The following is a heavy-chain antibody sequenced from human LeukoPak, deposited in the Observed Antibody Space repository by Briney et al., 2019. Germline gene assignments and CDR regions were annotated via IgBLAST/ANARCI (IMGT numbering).Heavy chain of an antibody. J-gene: IGHJ5*02. D-gene: IGHD2-2*01. V-gene: IGHV1-3*01. CDR2: INAGNGNT. Sequence: ASVKVSCKASGYTFTSYAMHWVRQAPGQRLEWMGWINAGNGNTKYSQKFQGRVTITRDISASTAYMELSSLRSEDTAVYYCARDRDIVVVNWFDPWGQGTLVTVSS. CDR1: GYTFTSYA. CDR3: ARDRDIVVVNWFDP.